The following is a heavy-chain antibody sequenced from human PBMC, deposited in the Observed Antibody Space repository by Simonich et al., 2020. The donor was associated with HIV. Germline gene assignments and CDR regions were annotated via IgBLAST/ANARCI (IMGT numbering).Heavy chain of an antibody. CDR2: INHSGNT. J-gene: IGHJ1*01. D-gene: IGHD6-13*01. Sequence: QVQLQQGGAGLLKPSETLSLTCAVYGGSFSGYYWSWLRQPPGKGLEGIGEINHSGNTNYNPSLKSRVTISVDTSKNQFSLKLSSVTAADTAVYYCARLTAGGLGEYFQHWGQGTLVTVSS. CDR1: GGSFSGYY. CDR3: ARLTAGGLGEYFQH. V-gene: IGHV4-34*01.